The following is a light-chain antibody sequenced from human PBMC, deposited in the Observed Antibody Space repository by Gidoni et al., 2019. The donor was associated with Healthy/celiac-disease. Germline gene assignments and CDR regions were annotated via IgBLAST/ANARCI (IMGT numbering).Light chain of an antibody. CDR2: GKN. CDR1: SLRSYY. J-gene: IGLJ2*01. CDR3: NSRDSSGNRGV. Sequence: SSELTTDPAVSVALGQPVRITCQGDSLRSYYASWYQQKPGQAPVLVIYGKNTRPSGIPDRFSGSSSGNTASLTITGAQAEDEADYYCNSRDSSGNRGVFGGGTKLTVL. V-gene: IGLV3-19*01.